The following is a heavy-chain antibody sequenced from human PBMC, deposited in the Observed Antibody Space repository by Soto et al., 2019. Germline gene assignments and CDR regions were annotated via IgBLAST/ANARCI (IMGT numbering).Heavy chain of an antibody. V-gene: IGHV3-30-3*01. J-gene: IGHJ5*02. D-gene: IGHD3-22*01. CDR1: GFTFSSYA. Sequence: GGSLRLSCAASGFTFSSYAMHWVRQAPGKGLEWVAVISYDGSNKYYADSVKGRFTISRDNSKNTLYLQMNSLRAEGTAVYYCARGGPMITMIPGFDPWGQGTLVTVSS. CDR2: ISYDGSNK. CDR3: ARGGPMITMIPGFDP.